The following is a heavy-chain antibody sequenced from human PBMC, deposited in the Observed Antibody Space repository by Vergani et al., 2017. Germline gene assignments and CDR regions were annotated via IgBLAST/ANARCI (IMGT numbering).Heavy chain of an antibody. CDR3: ARHHLEAPLWFGEFYGIEFDY. CDR1: GGSISSSSYY. CDR2: IYYSGST. V-gene: IGHV4-39*01. Sequence: QLQLQESGPGLVKPSETLSLTCTVSGGSISSSSYYWGWIRQPPGKGLEWIGSIYYSGSTYYNPSLKSRVTISVDTSKNQFSLKLSSVTAADTAVYYCARHHLEAPLWFGEFYGIEFDYWGQGTLVTVSS. D-gene: IGHD3-10*01. J-gene: IGHJ4*02.